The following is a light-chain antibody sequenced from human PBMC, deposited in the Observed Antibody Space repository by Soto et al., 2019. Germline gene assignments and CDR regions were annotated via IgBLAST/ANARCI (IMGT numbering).Light chain of an antibody. CDR1: QDIRND. Sequence: DIQMTQSPSSLSASVGDRVTITCRASQDIRNDLGWYQQKPGKAPKRLIYAASRLQSGVPSRFSGSAAGKVFTLTSTRLQPEDFATYYCLHHNSYPLTFGGGTRVEIK. CDR2: AAS. CDR3: LHHNSYPLT. J-gene: IGKJ4*01. V-gene: IGKV1-17*01.